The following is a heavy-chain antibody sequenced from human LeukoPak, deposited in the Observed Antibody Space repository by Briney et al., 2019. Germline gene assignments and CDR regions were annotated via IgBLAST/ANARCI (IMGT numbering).Heavy chain of an antibody. CDR1: GGSISSSNYY. CDR2: IYYSGST. Sequence: SETLYLTCTVSGGSISSSNYYWGWIRQPPGKGLEWIGYIYYSGSTNYNPSLKSRVTISVDTSKNQFSLKLSSVTAADTAVYYCARVYSPDHYYYFYMDVWGKGTTVTVSS. J-gene: IGHJ6*03. D-gene: IGHD5-12*01. V-gene: IGHV4-61*05. CDR3: ARVYSPDHYYYFYMDV.